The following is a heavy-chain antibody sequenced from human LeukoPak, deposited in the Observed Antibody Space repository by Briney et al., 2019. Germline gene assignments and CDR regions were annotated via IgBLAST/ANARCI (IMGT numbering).Heavy chain of an antibody. CDR2: ISSSGGTM. V-gene: IGHV3-48*03. D-gene: IGHD6-19*01. CDR1: EFTFSSYE. J-gene: IGHJ4*02. CDR3: ARDRQVDGAFDY. Sequence: GGSLRLSCAASEFTFSSYEMNWVRQAPGKGLEWVSYISSSGGTMYYADSVKGRFTVSRDNAKNSLYLQMNSLRVEDTAVYYCARDRQVDGAFDYWGQGTLVTVTS.